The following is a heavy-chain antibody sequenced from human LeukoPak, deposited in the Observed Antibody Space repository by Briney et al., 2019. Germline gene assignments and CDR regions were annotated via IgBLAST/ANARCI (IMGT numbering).Heavy chain of an antibody. J-gene: IGHJ4*02. CDR1: GFTFSSYE. V-gene: IGHV3-48*03. Sequence: GGSLRLSCAASGFTFSSYEMNWVRRAPGEGLEWVSYISSSGSTIYYADSVKGRFTISRDNAKNSLYLQMNSLRAEDTAVYYCASVGYYFDYWGQGTLVTVSS. CDR2: ISSSGSTI. CDR3: ASVGYYFDY. D-gene: IGHD1-26*01.